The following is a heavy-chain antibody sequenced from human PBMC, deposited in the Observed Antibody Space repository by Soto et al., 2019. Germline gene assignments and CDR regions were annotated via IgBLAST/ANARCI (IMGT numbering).Heavy chain of an antibody. Sequence: QITLKDSGPTLVKATQTLTLTCTFSGFSLSTSGVGVGWIRQPPGKALEWLALIYWDDDKRYSPSLKSRLTITKDTSKNQVVLIMTNMDPVDTATYYCAHTQLNYYGSGTYYFDYWGQGTLVTVSS. CDR3: AHTQLNYYGSGTYYFDY. V-gene: IGHV2-5*02. CDR1: GFSLSTSGVG. CDR2: IYWDDDK. D-gene: IGHD3-10*01. J-gene: IGHJ4*02.